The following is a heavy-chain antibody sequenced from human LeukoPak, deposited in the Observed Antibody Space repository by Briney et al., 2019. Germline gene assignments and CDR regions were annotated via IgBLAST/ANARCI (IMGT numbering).Heavy chain of an antibody. V-gene: IGHV1-2*02. D-gene: IGHD6-19*01. J-gene: IGHJ4*02. Sequence: ASVNVSCKASVYTFTDYNLHWVRQAPGEGVEWMGWINPKSGGTKFAQKHQGGVTMTADTSIDTAYLELSNLKSDDTAIYYCARSSSGWPLYFDCWGQGTLVTVSS. CDR1: VYTFTDYN. CDR2: INPKSGGT. CDR3: ARSSSGWPLYFDC.